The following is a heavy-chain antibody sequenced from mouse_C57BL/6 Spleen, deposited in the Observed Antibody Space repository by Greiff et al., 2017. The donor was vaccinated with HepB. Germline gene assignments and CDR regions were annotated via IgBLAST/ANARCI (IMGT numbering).Heavy chain of an antibody. V-gene: IGHV1-52*01. D-gene: IGHD2-1*01. CDR1: GYTFTSYW. Sequence: VKLVESGAELVRPGSSVKLSCKASGYTFTSYWMHWVKQRPIQGLEWIGNIDPSDSETHYNQKFKDKATLTVDKSSSTAYMQLSSLTSEDSAVYYCARGDYYGHWYFDVWGTGTTVTVSS. J-gene: IGHJ1*03. CDR2: IDPSDSET. CDR3: ARGDYYGHWYFDV.